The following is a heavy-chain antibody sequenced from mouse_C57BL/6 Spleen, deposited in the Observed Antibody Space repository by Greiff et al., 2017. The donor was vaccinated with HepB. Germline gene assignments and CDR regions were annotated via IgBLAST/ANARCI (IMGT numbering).Heavy chain of an antibody. CDR1: GFNIKDDY. CDR3: TTHYSNPAWFAY. V-gene: IGHV14-4*01. CDR2: IDPENGDT. J-gene: IGHJ3*01. D-gene: IGHD2-5*01. Sequence: VQLQQSGAELVRPGASVKLSCTASGFNIKDDYMHWVKQRPEQGLEWIGWIDPENGDTEYASKFQGKATITADKSSNTAYLQLSSLTSEDTAVYYCTTHYSNPAWFAYWGQGTLVTVSA.